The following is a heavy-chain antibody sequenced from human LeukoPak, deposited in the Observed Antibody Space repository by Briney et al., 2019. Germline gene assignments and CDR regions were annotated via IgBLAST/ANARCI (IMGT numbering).Heavy chain of an antibody. CDR2: INPSGGST. V-gene: IGHV1-46*01. Sequence: ASVKVSCKASGYTFTSYYMHWVRQAPGQGLEWMGIINPSGGSTSYAQKFQGRVTMTRDTSTSTVYMELSSLRSEDTAVYYCATRSSSWYAFDYWGQGTLVTVSA. CDR1: GYTFTSYY. CDR3: ATRSSSWYAFDY. J-gene: IGHJ4*02. D-gene: IGHD6-13*01.